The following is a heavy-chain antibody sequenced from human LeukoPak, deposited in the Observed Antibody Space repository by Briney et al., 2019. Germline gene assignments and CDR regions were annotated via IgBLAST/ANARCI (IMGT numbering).Heavy chain of an antibody. D-gene: IGHD1-26*01. Sequence: ASVKVSCKASGYRFTIYGINWVRQAPGQGLEWMGWISAYNGKTNYAQKFQGRVTMTTDSSTSTAYMDLTSLRSDDTAVYYCARGGTYYPCIDYWGQGTLVTVSS. CDR3: ARGGTYYPCIDY. CDR2: ISAYNGKT. J-gene: IGHJ4*02. V-gene: IGHV1-18*01. CDR1: GYRFTIYG.